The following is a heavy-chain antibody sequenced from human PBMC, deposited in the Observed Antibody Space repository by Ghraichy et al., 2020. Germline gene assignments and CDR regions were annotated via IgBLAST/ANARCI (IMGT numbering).Heavy chain of an antibody. D-gene: IGHD3-3*01. V-gene: IGHV3-23*01. CDR1: GFTFSSYA. J-gene: IGHJ4*02. CDR2: ISGSGGST. Sequence: GSLRLSCAASGFTFSSYAMSWVRQAPGKGLEWVSAISGSGGSTYYADSVKGRFTISRDNSKNTLYLQMNSLRAEDTAVYYCAKDPDRITIFGVVIDYWGQGTLVTVSS. CDR3: AKDPDRITIFGVVIDY.